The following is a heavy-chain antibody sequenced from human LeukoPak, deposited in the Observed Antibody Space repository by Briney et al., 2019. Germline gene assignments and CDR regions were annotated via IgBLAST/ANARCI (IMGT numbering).Heavy chain of an antibody. CDR1: GYTSTSYA. D-gene: IGHD6-13*01. CDR2: INAGNGNT. J-gene: IGHJ4*02. V-gene: IGHV1-3*01. CDR3: ARAGAAAGTPFDY. Sequence: ASVKVSCKASGYTSTSYAMHWVRQAPGQRLEWMGWINAGNGNTKYSQKFQGRVTITRDTSASTAYMELSSLRSEDTAVYYCARAGAAAGTPFDYWGQGTLVTVSS.